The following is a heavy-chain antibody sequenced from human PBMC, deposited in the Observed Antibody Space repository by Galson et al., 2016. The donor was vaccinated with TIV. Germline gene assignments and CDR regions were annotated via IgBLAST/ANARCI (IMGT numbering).Heavy chain of an antibody. CDR2: IHWDDAE. J-gene: IGHJ4*02. Sequence: PALVKPTQTLTLTCTFSGFSLSTSGVGVGWFRQPPGKTLEWLAFIHWDDAERYSPYLRTRLTITKDTSKNRVVLTLTNMDPADTATYFCANRRAYFGELSTVYSFYFWGQGTLVTVSS. CDR1: GFSLSTSGVG. V-gene: IGHV2-5*02. D-gene: IGHD3-10*01. CDR3: ANRRAYFGELSTVYSFYF.